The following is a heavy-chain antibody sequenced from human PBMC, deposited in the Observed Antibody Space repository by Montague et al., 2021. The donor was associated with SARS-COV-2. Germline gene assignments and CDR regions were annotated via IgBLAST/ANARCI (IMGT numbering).Heavy chain of an antibody. CDR1: GFSFSAYA. D-gene: IGHD3-10*01. CDR3: ARDGRTTRGFVTENPGY. J-gene: IGHJ4*01. Sequence: SRRISCVASGFSFSAYAMSLVRQAPGKGLKWVSAITPGGDIPYYADSVRGRFTISRDNARNTVYLQMDSLKGEDTAVYFCARDGRTTRGFVTENPGYWGHGTLVTVSS. V-gene: IGHV3-23*01. CDR2: ITPGGDIP.